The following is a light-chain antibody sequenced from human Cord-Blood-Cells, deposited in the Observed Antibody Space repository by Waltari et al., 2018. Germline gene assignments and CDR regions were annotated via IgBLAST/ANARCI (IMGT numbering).Light chain of an antibody. CDR1: QDSSNY. CDR2: DAS. V-gene: IGKV1-33*01. CDR3: QQYDNLPYT. J-gene: IGKJ2*01. Sequence: IQMTQSPSSLSASVGDRVTITCQASQDSSNYLNWYQQKPGKAPKLLIYDASNLETGVPSMFSGSGSGTDFTFTSSSLQPEDIATYYCQQYDNLPYTFGQGTKLEIK.